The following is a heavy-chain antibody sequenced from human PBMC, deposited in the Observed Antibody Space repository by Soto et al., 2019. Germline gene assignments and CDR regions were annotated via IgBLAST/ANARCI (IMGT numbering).Heavy chain of an antibody. V-gene: IGHV1-69*13. CDR3: ARDLGYALPDY. Sequence: SVKVSCKAAGGTFSSYAISWGRQAPGQGLEWMGEIIPIFGTANYAQKFQGRVTITADESTSTAYMELSSLRSEDTAVYYCARDLGYALPDYWGQGTLVTVSS. CDR2: IIPIFGTA. J-gene: IGHJ4*02. D-gene: IGHD2-15*01. CDR1: GGTFSSYA.